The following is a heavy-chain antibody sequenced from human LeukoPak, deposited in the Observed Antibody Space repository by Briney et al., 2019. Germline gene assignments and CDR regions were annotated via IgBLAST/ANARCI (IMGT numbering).Heavy chain of an antibody. J-gene: IGHJ4*02. V-gene: IGHV4-39*01. D-gene: IGHD3-3*01. Sequence: SETLSLTCAVSGGSISSSSDYWGWVRQPPGKGLEWIGSMYYSGSTYYNPSLKSRVTISVDTSKSQFSLKLSSVTAADTAVYYCAKGTYDFWSGYYPFDYWGQGTLVTVSS. CDR1: GGSISSSSDY. CDR3: AKGTYDFWSGYYPFDY. CDR2: MYYSGST.